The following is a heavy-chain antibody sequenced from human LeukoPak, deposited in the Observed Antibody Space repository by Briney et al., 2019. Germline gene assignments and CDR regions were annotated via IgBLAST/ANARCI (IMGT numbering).Heavy chain of an antibody. Sequence: GESLKISCKGSGYSFTSYWIGWVRQMPGKGLEWMGIIYPGDSDTRYNPSFQGQVTISVDKSFSTAYLQWNSLKASDTAMYYCARQRAAAGTPPGYWGQGTLVTVSS. CDR2: IYPGDSDT. J-gene: IGHJ4*02. D-gene: IGHD6-13*01. CDR1: GYSFTSYW. CDR3: ARQRAAAGTPPGY. V-gene: IGHV5-51*01.